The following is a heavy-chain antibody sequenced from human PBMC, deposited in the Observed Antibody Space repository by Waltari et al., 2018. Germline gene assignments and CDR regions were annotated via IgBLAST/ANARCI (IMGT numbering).Heavy chain of an antibody. V-gene: IGHV4-34*01. J-gene: IGHJ5*02. CDR1: GGSFSGYY. Sequence: QVQLQQWGAGLLKPSETLSLTCAVYGGSFSGYYWSWIRQPPGKGLEWIGEINHSRSTNYNPSLKSRVTISVDTSKNQFSLKLSSVTAADTAVYYCARLGTIVVVPAATEVSNWFDPWGQGTLVTVSS. CDR2: INHSRST. D-gene: IGHD2-2*01. CDR3: ARLGTIVVVPAATEVSNWFDP.